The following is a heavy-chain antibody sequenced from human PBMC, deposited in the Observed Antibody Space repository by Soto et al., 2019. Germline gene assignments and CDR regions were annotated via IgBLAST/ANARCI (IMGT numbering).Heavy chain of an antibody. J-gene: IGHJ4*02. D-gene: IGHD6-19*01. CDR3: ARDLGGWPDY. Sequence: ASVKVSCKTSGYTFTSYAMHWVRQAPGQRLEWMGWINAGNGNTKYSQKFQGRVTITIDTSASTAYMELSSLRSEDTAIYYCARDLGGWPDYWGKGTLVTVYS. CDR1: GYTFTSYA. CDR2: INAGNGNT. V-gene: IGHV1-3*01.